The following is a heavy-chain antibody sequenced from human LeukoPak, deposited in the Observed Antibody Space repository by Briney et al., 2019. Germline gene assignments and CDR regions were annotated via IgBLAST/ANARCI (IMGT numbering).Heavy chain of an antibody. V-gene: IGHV1-18*01. D-gene: IGHD2-2*02. CDR3: ARSGPRYCSSTSCYTAPDSDY. J-gene: IGHJ4*02. CDR1: GYTFTSYG. Sequence: ASVKVSCKASGYTFTSYGISWVRQAPGQGLEWMGWISAYNGNTNYAQKLQGRVTMTTDTSTSTAYMELRSLRSDDTAVYYCARSGPRYCSSTSCYTAPDSDYWGQGTLVTVSS. CDR2: ISAYNGNT.